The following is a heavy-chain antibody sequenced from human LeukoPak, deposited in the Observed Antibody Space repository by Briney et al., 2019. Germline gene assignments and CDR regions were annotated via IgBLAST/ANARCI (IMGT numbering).Heavy chain of an antibody. Sequence: SETLSLTCTVSGGSISSSSYYWGWIRQPPGKGLEWIGYIYYSGSTNYNPSLKSRVTISVDTSKNQFSLKLSSVTAADTAVYYCARTYYDFWSGYLDYWGQGTLVTVSS. CDR2: IYYSGST. CDR1: GGSISSSSYY. J-gene: IGHJ4*02. V-gene: IGHV4-61*05. CDR3: ARTYYDFWSGYLDY. D-gene: IGHD3-3*01.